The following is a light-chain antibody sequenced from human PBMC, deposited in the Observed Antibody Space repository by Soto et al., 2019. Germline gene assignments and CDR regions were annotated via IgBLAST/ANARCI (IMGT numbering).Light chain of an antibody. Sequence: EIVMTQSPATLSVSPGERATLSCRASLTVSNNLAWYQQKPGQAPRLLLYYASTRATGIPDRFSGSGSVKCFTLTISSVQSEDVAVYHCQQYKNWPPGATFGPGTRVDIK. CDR1: LTVSNN. CDR2: YAS. V-gene: IGKV3-15*01. CDR3: QQYKNWPPGAT. J-gene: IGKJ3*01.